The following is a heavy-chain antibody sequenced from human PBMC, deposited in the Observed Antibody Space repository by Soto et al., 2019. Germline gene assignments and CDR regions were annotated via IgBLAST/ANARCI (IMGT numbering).Heavy chain of an antibody. Sequence: KRLEWVSAISGSGGSTYYADTVKGRFTIYRDNSKKTLYLQMNSLRAEDTAVYFFSNTSRQTGDRSDL. V-gene: IGHV3-23*01. CDR3: SNTSRQTGDRSDL. CDR2: ISGSGGST. J-gene: IGHJ2*01.